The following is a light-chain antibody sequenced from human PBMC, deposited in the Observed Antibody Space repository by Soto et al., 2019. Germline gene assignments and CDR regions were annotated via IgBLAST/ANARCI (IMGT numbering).Light chain of an antibody. CDR1: ISDVGSHNL. J-gene: IGLJ1*01. CDR3: SSYTSDGTPNYV. CDR2: EVN. V-gene: IGLV2-14*02. Sequence: QSALTQPASVSGSPGQSITISGTGTISDVGSHNLVSWYQQHPDKAPKLIIYEVNERPSGVSSRFSGSKSGNTATLTISGLQTEDEADYFCSSYTSDGTPNYVFGTGTKVTVL.